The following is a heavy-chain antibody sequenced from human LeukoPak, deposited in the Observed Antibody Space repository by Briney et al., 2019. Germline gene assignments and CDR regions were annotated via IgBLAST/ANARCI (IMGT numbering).Heavy chain of an antibody. CDR1: GGSFSGYY. V-gene: IGHV4-34*01. Sequence: PSETLSLTCAVYGGSFSGYYWSWIRQPPGKGLEWIGEINHSGSTNYNPSLRSRVTISVDTSKNQFSLKLSSVTAADTAVYYCARPQYSGSYARGPAGRGGAFDIWGQGTMVTASS. J-gene: IGHJ3*02. CDR3: ARPQYSGSYARGPAGRGGAFDI. D-gene: IGHD1-26*01. CDR2: INHSGST.